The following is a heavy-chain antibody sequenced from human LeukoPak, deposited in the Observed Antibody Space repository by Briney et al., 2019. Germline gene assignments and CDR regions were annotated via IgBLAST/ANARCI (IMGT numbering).Heavy chain of an antibody. D-gene: IGHD3-10*01. Sequence: GGALRLSCAASGFTFSDYYMSWLRQAPGKGLEWVSYISSSGSTIYYADSVKGRFTISRDNAKNSLYLQMNSLRAEDTAVYYCARDSGWFGVYYYYGMDVWGQGTTVTVSS. CDR1: GFTFSDYY. V-gene: IGHV3-11*01. CDR3: ARDSGWFGVYYYYGMDV. J-gene: IGHJ6*02. CDR2: ISSSGSTI.